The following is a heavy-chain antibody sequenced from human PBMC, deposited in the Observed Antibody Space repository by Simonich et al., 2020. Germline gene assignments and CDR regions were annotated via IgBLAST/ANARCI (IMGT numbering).Heavy chain of an antibody. CDR2: ISAYNGNT. Sequence: QVQLVQSGAEVKKPGASVKVSCKASGYTFTSYGISWVRQAPGQGLEWMGWISAYNGNTNYAQKLQGRGTSTTDTSTSTAYMELRSLRSDDTAVYYCARASRGTWWYYYFDYWGQGTLVTVSS. V-gene: IGHV1-18*01. J-gene: IGHJ4*02. D-gene: IGHD2-15*01. CDR1: GYTFTSYG. CDR3: ARASRGTWWYYYFDY.